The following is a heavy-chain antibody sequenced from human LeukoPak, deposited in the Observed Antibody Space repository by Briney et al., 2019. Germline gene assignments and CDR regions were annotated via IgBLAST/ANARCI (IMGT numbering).Heavy chain of an antibody. J-gene: IGHJ6*03. D-gene: IGHD3-22*01. CDR1: GGSIKSYY. Sequence: SETLSLTCTVSGGSIKSYYWSWIRQHPGKGLEWIVYIYDSGSTNYNPSLKSRVTISLDAAKDQFSLRLSSVTAADTALYYCARVRWLNAYYHYYYMDVWGKGTTVTVSS. CDR2: IYDSGST. CDR3: ARVRWLNAYYHYYYMDV. V-gene: IGHV4-59*01.